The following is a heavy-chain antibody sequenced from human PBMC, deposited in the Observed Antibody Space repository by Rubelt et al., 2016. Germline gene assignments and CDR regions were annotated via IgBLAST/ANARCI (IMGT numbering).Heavy chain of an antibody. D-gene: IGHD5-18*01. J-gene: IGHJ4*02. Sequence: EVQLVESGGGLVQPGGSLRLSCAASGFTFSSYSMNWVRQAPGKGLEWVSYISSSSSTIYYADSVKGRFTISRDNAKNSLYLKMSSLRAEDTAVYYCARTRSIWGNTAMVTPLDYWGQGTLVTVSS. V-gene: IGHV3-48*04. CDR2: ISSSSSTI. CDR1: GFTFSSYS. CDR3: ARTRSIWGNTAMVTPLDY.